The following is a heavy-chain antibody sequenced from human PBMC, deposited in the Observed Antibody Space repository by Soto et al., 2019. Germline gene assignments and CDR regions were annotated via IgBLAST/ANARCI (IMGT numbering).Heavy chain of an antibody. CDR3: ARDLDFGSSWYFAFDI. CDR2: ISSSSSYI. J-gene: IGHJ3*02. Sequence: GGSLRLSCAASGFTFSSYSMNWVRQAPGKGLEWVSSISSSSSYIYYADSVKGRFTISRDNAKNSLYLQMNSLRAEDTAVYYCARDLDFGSSWYFAFDIWGQGTMVTVSS. V-gene: IGHV3-21*01. CDR1: GFTFSSYS. D-gene: IGHD6-13*01.